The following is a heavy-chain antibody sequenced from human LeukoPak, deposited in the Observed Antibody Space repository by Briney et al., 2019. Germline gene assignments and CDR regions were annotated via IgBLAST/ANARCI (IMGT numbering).Heavy chain of an antibody. Sequence: SETLSLTCTVSGGSISSYYWNWIRQPPGRGLDWIGYIYYSGSTNYNPSLMSRVTISVDTSKNQFSLKLGSVTAADTAVYYCAREWAPYYGGKSLDYWGQGTLVTVSS. V-gene: IGHV4-59*01. D-gene: IGHD4-23*01. CDR2: IYYSGST. J-gene: IGHJ4*02. CDR1: GGSISSYY. CDR3: AREWAPYYGGKSLDY.